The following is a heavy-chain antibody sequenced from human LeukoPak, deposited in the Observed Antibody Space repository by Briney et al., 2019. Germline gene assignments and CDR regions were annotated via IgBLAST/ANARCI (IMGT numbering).Heavy chain of an antibody. D-gene: IGHD3-10*01. J-gene: IGHJ6*03. CDR3: ARGATMVRGPLYYYYYYMDV. V-gene: IGHV1-69*04. Sequence: SVKVSCKASGGTFSSYAISWVRQAPGQGLEWMGRIIPILGIANYAQKFQGRVTITADKSTSTAYMELSSLRSEDTAVYYCARGATMVRGPLYYYYYYMDVWGKGTTVTVSS. CDR1: GGTFSSYA. CDR2: IIPILGIA.